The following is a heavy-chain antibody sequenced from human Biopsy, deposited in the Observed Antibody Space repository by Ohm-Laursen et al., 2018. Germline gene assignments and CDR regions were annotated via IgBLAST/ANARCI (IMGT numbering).Heavy chain of an antibody. CDR1: GGSTNDYF. CDR3: ARNPGKAVAGRFLDL. D-gene: IGHD6-19*01. Sequence: SDTLSLTCSVSGGSTNDYFWSWIRQPAGETLEWNGRIYSSGGSSYNPSLKSRISMSMDTSNNQFSLTLTSVTAADTAVYYCARNPGKAVAGRFLDLWGRGTLVTVSS. V-gene: IGHV4-4*07. J-gene: IGHJ2*01. CDR2: IYSSGGS.